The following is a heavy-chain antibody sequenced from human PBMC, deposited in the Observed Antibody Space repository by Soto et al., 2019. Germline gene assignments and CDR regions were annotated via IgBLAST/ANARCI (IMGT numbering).Heavy chain of an antibody. CDR3: ARQLELHLDY. J-gene: IGHJ4*02. Sequence: PGGSLRLSCAASGFTFSSYAMHWVRQAPGKGLEWVAVISYDGSNKYYADSVKGRFTISRDNSKNTLYLQMNSLRAEDTAVYYCARQLELHLDYWGQGTLVTVSS. V-gene: IGHV3-30-3*01. CDR2: ISYDGSNK. CDR1: GFTFSSYA. D-gene: IGHD1-7*01.